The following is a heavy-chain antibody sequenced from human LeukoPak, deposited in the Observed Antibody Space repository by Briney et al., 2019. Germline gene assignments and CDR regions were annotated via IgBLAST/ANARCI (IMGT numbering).Heavy chain of an antibody. CDR3: TTDPLVVVPAAAYFDY. D-gene: IGHD2-2*01. J-gene: IGHJ4*02. V-gene: IGHV3-15*01. Sequence: GGSLRLSCAASGFTCSNAWMSWVRQAPGKGLEWVGRIKSKTDGGTTDYAAPVKGRFTISRDDSKNTLYLQMNSLKTEDTAVYYCTTDPLVVVPAAAYFDYWGQGTLVTVSS. CDR1: GFTCSNAW. CDR2: IKSKTDGGTT.